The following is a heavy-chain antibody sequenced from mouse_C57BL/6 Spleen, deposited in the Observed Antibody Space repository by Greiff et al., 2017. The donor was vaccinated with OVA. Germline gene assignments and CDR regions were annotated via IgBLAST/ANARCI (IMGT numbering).Heavy chain of an antibody. CDR3: TTGGIDY. Sequence: VQLKQSGAELVRPGASVKLSCTASGFNIKDDYMHWVKQRPEQGLEWIGWIDPENGDTEYASKFQGKATITADTSSNTAYLQLSSLTSEDTAVYYCTTGGIDYWGQGTTLTVSS. J-gene: IGHJ2*01. V-gene: IGHV14-4*01. CDR2: IDPENGDT. CDR1: GFNIKDDY.